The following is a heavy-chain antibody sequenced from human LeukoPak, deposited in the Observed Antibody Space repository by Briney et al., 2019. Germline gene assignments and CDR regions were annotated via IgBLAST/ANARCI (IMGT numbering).Heavy chain of an antibody. Sequence: PGGSLRLSCAASGFTFSSYAMSWVRQAPGKGLEWVSAISGSGGSTYYADSVKGRFTISRDNSKNTLYLQMNSLRAEDTAVYYCARDRGYSYGLLNGFDYWGQGTLVTVSS. CDR1: GFTFSSYA. D-gene: IGHD5-18*01. CDR2: ISGSGGST. CDR3: ARDRGYSYGLLNGFDY. V-gene: IGHV3-23*01. J-gene: IGHJ4*02.